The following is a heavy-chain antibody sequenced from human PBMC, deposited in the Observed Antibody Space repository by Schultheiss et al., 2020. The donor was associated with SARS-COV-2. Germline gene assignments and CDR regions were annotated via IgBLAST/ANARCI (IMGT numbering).Heavy chain of an antibody. CDR2: IYTSGST. J-gene: IGHJ5*02. CDR3: ARDRGIAAAGSEKLARNWFDP. CDR1: GGSISSGSYY. Sequence: SETLSLTCTVSGGSISSGSYYWSWVRQPAGQGLEWIGRIYTSGSTNYNPSLKSRVTISVDTSKNQFSLKLSSVTAADTAVYYCARDRGIAAAGSEKLARNWFDPWGQGTLVTVSS. V-gene: IGHV4-61*02. D-gene: IGHD6-13*01.